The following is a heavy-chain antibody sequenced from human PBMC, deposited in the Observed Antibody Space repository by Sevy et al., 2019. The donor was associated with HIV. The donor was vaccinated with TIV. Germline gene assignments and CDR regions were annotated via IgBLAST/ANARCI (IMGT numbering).Heavy chain of an antibody. J-gene: IGHJ4*02. D-gene: IGHD3-22*01. CDR3: ATGGYYFDY. CDR1: GFIFSNAW. CDR2: IKSKYDGGTP. V-gene: IGHV3-15*07. Sequence: RSLRLSCTTSGFIFSNAWMNWVRQAPGKGLEWVGRIKSKYDGGTPDYAAPVKGRCTVSRDDSKNTVYLQMNSLKAEDTAIYFGATGGYYFDYWGQGTLVTVSS.